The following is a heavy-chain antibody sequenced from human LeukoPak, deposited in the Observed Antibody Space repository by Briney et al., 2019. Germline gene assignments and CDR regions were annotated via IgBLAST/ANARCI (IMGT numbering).Heavy chain of an antibody. CDR2: ISGDGVAT. J-gene: IGHJ6*02. CDR1: GFTFDDVA. D-gene: IGHD4-17*01. Sequence: GSLRLSCVGSGFTFDDVAMHWVRQAPGRGLEWVSLISGDGVATYYGASLKGRFTISRDNSKNSLYLQMNSLRVEDTALYYCAKGNGDFSHFYNGMDVWGRGTTVTVSS. CDR3: AKGNGDFSHFYNGMDV. V-gene: IGHV3-43*02.